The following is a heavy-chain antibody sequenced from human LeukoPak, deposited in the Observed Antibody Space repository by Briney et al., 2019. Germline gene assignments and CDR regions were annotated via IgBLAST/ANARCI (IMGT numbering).Heavy chain of an antibody. CDR1: GGSINTYY. CDR3: ASGRDRRTGRHNWLDP. D-gene: IGHD3-16*01. J-gene: IGHJ5*02. CDR2: IYSSGST. Sequence: SETLSLTCTVSGGSINTYYWSWIRLPAGKGLEWIGRIYSSGSTNYNSSLKRRVTMSVDNSKNQISPRVASVTAADAAVYFGASGRDRRTGRHNWLDPWGQGILVTVSS. V-gene: IGHV4-4*07.